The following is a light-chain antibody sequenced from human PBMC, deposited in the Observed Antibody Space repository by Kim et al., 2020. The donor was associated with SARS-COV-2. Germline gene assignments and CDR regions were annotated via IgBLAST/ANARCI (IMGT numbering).Light chain of an antibody. J-gene: IGLJ1*01. V-gene: IGLV1-44*01. CDR1: SSNIGSNT. CDR3: AAWDDSLNGYV. Sequence: LTQPPSASGTPGQRVTISCSGSSSNIGSNTVTWYQQLPGTAPKLLIYSNDQRPSGVPDRFSGSKSGTSASLAISGLQSEDEADCYCAAWDDSLNGYVFGTGTKVTVL. CDR2: SND.